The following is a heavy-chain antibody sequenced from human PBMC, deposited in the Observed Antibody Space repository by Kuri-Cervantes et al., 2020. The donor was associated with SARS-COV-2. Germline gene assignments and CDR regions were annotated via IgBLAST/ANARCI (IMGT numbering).Heavy chain of an antibody. V-gene: IGHV3-74*01. CDR1: GFTFSSYW. D-gene: IGHD3-3*01. CDR3: ASLSNLEWLPP. CDR2: INSDGSST. J-gene: IGHJ5*02. Sequence: GGSLRLSCAASGFTFSSYWMHWVRQAPGKGLVWVSRINSDGSSTSYADSVKGRFTISRDNAKNTLYLQMNSLRAEDTAVYYCASLSNLEWLPPWGQGTLVTVFS.